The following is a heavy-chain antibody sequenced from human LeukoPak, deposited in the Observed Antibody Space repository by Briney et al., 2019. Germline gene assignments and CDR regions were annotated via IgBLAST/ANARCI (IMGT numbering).Heavy chain of an antibody. CDR2: IDSDGSST. V-gene: IGHV3-74*01. Sequence: GGSLRLSCAASGFTFSSYWMHWVRQAPGKGLVWVSRIDSDGSSTTYADSVKGRFTISRDNAKNTLYLQMNSLRAEDTAVHYCARGRYNWLDPWGQGTLVTVSS. CDR1: GFTFSSYW. D-gene: IGHD4-17*01. J-gene: IGHJ5*02. CDR3: ARGRYNWLDP.